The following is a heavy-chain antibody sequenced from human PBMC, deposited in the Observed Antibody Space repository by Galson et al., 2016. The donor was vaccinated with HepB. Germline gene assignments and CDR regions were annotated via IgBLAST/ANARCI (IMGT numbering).Heavy chain of an antibody. CDR3: ARDGFDSSGYGAFDI. Sequence: SETLSLTCAVSGGSISSSNWWSWVRQPPGKGLEWIGEIYHSGSTNYNPSLKSRVTISVDKSKNQFSLKLSSVTAADTAVYYCARDGFDSSGYGAFDIWGQGTMVTVSS. V-gene: IGHV4-4*02. D-gene: IGHD6-19*01. CDR2: IYHSGST. J-gene: IGHJ3*02. CDR1: GGSISSSNW.